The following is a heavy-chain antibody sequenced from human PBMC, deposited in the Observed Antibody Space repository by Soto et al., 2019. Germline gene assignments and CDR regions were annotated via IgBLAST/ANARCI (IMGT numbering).Heavy chain of an antibody. D-gene: IGHD6-13*01. CDR3: ARHQGRTAARGLTSYGMDV. CDR2: IYYSGST. V-gene: IGHV4-59*08. Sequence: SETLSLTCTVSGGSISSYYWSWIRQPPGKGLEWIGYIYYSGSTNYNPSLKSRVTISVDTSKNQFSLKLSSVTAADTAVYYCARHQGRTAARGLTSYGMDVWGQGTTVTVSS. J-gene: IGHJ6*02. CDR1: GGSISSYY.